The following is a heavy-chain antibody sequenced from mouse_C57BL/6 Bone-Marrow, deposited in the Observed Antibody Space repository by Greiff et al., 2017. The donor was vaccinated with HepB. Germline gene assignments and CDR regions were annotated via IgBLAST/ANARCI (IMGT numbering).Heavy chain of an antibody. V-gene: IGHV1-69*01. Sequence: QVQLQQSGAELMKPGASVKLSCKASGYTFTSYWMHWVKQRPGQGLEWIGEIDPSDSYTNYNQKFKGKSTLTVDKSSSTAYMQLSSLTSEDSAVYYCARWDYWGQGTTLTVSS. CDR2: IDPSDSYT. J-gene: IGHJ2*01. CDR1: GYTFTSYW. CDR3: ARWDY.